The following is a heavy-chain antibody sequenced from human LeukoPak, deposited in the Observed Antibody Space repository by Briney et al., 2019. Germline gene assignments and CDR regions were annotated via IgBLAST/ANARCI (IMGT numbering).Heavy chain of an antibody. D-gene: IGHD5-18*01. CDR1: GGTFSSYA. V-gene: IGHV1-69*13. CDR3: ARQGDTAMVSHYYYGMDV. CDR2: IIPIFGTA. Sequence: SVKVSCKASGGTFSSYAISWVRQAPRQGLEWVGGIIPIFGTANYAQKFQGRVTITADGSTSTAYMELSSLRSEDTAVYYCARQGDTAMVSHYYYGMDVWGQGTTVTVSS. J-gene: IGHJ6*02.